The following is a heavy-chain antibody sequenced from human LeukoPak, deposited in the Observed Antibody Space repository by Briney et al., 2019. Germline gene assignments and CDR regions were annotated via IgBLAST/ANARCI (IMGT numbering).Heavy chain of an antibody. D-gene: IGHD6-13*01. J-gene: IGHJ4*02. CDR1: GFTFSSYS. CDR3: ARDKGGIAAAGRDY. V-gene: IGHV3-21*01. CDR2: ISSSSSYI. Sequence: GGSLRLSCAASGFTFSSYSMNWVRQAPGEGLEWVSSISSSSSYIYYADSVKGRLTISRDNAKNSLYLQMNSLRAEDTAVYYCARDKGGIAAAGRDYWGQGTLVTVPS.